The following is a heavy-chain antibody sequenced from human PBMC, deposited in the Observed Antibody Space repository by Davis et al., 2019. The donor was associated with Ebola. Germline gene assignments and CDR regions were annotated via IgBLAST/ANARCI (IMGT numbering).Heavy chain of an antibody. D-gene: IGHD6-19*01. V-gene: IGHV4-59*12. Sequence: PGGSLRLSCTVSGGSISSYYWSWIRQPPGKGLEWIGYIYYSGSTNYNPSLKSRVTMSVDTSKNQFSLKLSSVTAADTAVYYCASSGWYDVDYGMDVWGQGTTVTVSS. CDR3: ASSGWYDVDYGMDV. CDR1: GGSISSYY. J-gene: IGHJ6*02. CDR2: IYYSGST.